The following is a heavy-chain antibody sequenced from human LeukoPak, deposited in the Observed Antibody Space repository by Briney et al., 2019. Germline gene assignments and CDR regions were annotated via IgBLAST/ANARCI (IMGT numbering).Heavy chain of an antibody. D-gene: IGHD3-16*01. CDR3: ARDGAPRTDY. J-gene: IGHJ4*02. CDR2: ISSTGSLK. CDR1: GFTFSSYE. V-gene: IGHV3-48*03. Sequence: GGSLRLSCAASGFTFSSYEMNWVRQAPGKGLEWVSYISSTGSLKYYADSVKGRFTISRDNVRNSLYLQINSLRVEDTAVYYCARDGAPRTDYWGQGTLVTVSS.